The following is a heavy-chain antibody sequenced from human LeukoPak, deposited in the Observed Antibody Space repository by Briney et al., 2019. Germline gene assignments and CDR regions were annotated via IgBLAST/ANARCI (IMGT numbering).Heavy chain of an antibody. D-gene: IGHD3-3*01. Sequence: PGGSLRLSCAASGFTFSDYYMSWIRQAPGKGLEWVSYISSSGSTIYYADSVKGRFTISRDNAKNSLYLQMNSLRAEDTAVYYCAKAPARYYDFWSGYYIDYWGQGTLVTVSS. J-gene: IGHJ4*02. CDR2: ISSSGSTI. CDR3: AKAPARYYDFWSGYYIDY. V-gene: IGHV3-11*01. CDR1: GFTFSDYY.